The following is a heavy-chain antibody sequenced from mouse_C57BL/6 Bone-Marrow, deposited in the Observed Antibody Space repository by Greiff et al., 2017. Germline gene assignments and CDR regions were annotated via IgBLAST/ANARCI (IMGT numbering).Heavy chain of an antibody. V-gene: IGHV3-6*01. CDR2: ISYDGSN. J-gene: IGHJ2*01. CDR3: ARDPGFYYYGSSFDY. Sequence: EVQLVESGPGLVKPSQSLSLTCSVTGYSITSGYYWNWIRQFPGNKLEWMGYISYDGSNNYNPSLKNRISLTRDTSKNQFFLKLNSVTTEDTATYYCARDPGFYYYGSSFDYWGQGTTLTVSS. D-gene: IGHD1-1*01. CDR1: GYSITSGYY.